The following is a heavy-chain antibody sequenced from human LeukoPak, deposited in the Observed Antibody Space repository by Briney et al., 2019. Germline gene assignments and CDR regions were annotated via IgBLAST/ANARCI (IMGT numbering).Heavy chain of an antibody. D-gene: IGHD2-2*01. J-gene: IGHJ4*02. V-gene: IGHV3-23*01. CDR2: ISGSGGST. CDR1: GFTFSSYA. CDR3: AKDRDCSSTSCLGRQQLVDY. Sequence: PGGSLRLSCAASGFTFSSYAMSWVRQAPGKGLEWVSAISGSGGSTYYADSEKGRFTISRDNSKNTLYLQMNSLRAEDTAVYYCAKDRDCSSTSCLGRQQLVDYWGQGTLVTVSS.